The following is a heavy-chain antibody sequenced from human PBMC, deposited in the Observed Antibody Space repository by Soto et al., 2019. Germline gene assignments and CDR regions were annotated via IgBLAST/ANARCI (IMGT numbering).Heavy chain of an antibody. CDR2: IFANGHT. V-gene: IGHV4-4*07. D-gene: IGHD6-13*01. CDR3: VASLAASGLNWLDP. J-gene: IGHJ5*02. Sequence: ETLSLTCVVSGVSISEEYWTWVRQPPGKGLEWIGLIFANGHTDYNPSIKSRVTMSVDASKNQFYLRLTSMTAADTDVYYCVASLAASGLNWLDPWGRGTPVTVSS. CDR1: GVSISEEY.